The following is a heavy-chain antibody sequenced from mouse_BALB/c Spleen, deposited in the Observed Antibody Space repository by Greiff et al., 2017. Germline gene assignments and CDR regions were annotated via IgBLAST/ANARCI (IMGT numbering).Heavy chain of an antibody. J-gene: IGHJ4*01. CDR1: GFSLTSYC. Sequence: VQLQQSGPGLVQPSQSLSITCTVSGFSLTSYCVHWVRQSPGKGLEWLGVIWSGGSTDYNAAFISRLGISKDNSKSQVFFKMHSLQANDTAIYYCARNPLYAMDYWGQGTSVTVSA. CDR3: ARNPLYAMDY. V-gene: IGHV2-2*02. CDR2: IWSGGST.